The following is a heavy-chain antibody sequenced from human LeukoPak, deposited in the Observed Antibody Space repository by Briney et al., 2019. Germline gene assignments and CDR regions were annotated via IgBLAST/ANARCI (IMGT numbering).Heavy chain of an antibody. CDR3: AKTAVAGTDGGRRNYFDY. D-gene: IGHD6-19*01. CDR1: GFTFSSYG. V-gene: IGHV3-33*06. CDR2: IWYDGSNK. Sequence: GGSLRLSCAASGFTFSSYGMHWVRQAPGKGLEWVAVIWYDGSNKCYADSVKGRFTISRDNSKNTLYLQMNSLRAEDTAVYYCAKTAVAGTDGGRRNYFDYWGQGTLVTVSS. J-gene: IGHJ4*02.